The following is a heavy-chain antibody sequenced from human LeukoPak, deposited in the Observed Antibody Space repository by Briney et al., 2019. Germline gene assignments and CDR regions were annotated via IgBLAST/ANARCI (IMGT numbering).Heavy chain of an antibody. V-gene: IGHV3-23*01. CDR1: GFTFSSYA. CDR2: IIGSGDRT. D-gene: IGHD3-22*01. CDR3: AKRYYGGSGYRSYYFDY. J-gene: IGHJ4*02. Sequence: PGGSLRLSCAASGFTFSSYAMSWVRQAPGKGLEWVSAIIGSGDRTYYADSVKGRFTISRDNSKNTLYLQMNSLRAEDTAVYYCAKRYYGGSGYRSYYFDYWGQGTLVTVSS.